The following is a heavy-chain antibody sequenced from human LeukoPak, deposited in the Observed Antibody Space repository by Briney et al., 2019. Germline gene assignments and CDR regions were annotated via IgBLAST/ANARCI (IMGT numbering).Heavy chain of an antibody. CDR3: ARGGKVAGFNFDY. V-gene: IGHV3-7*01. Sequence: GGSLRLSCAASGFTFSSYWMSWVRQAPGKGLEWVANIKQDGSEKYYVDSVKGRFTISRDNAKNSLYLQMNSLRAEDTAVYYCARGGKVAGFNFDYWGQGTLVTVSS. D-gene: IGHD6-19*01. CDR2: IKQDGSEK. J-gene: IGHJ4*02. CDR1: GFTFSSYW.